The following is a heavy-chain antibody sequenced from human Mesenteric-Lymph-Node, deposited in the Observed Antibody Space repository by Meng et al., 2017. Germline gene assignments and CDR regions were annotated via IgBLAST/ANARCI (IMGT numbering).Heavy chain of an antibody. CDR1: GFTFDDYA. CDR3: AKDLDYKSSYYYYGMDV. D-gene: IGHD4-11*01. J-gene: IGHJ6*02. Sequence: GESLKISCAASGFTFDDYAMYWVRQAPGKGLEWVSLLSWDGGSTYYADSVKGRFTISRDNSKNSLYLQMNTLRAEDTALYYCAKDLDYKSSYYYYGMDVWGQGTTVTVSS. CDR2: LSWDGGST. V-gene: IGHV3-43D*04.